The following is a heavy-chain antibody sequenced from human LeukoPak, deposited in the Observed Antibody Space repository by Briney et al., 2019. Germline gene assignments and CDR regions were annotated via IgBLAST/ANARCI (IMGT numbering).Heavy chain of an antibody. CDR1: GGSFSGYY. V-gene: IGHV4-34*01. CDR3: ARGGGRDDSGGYFDC. J-gene: IGHJ5*01. D-gene: IGHD3-22*01. Sequence: SETLSLIRAVYGGSFSGYYWNWIRQPPGKGLEWIGEINHSGSTNYNPTLKSRVTISVDTSKNQCSLNLSSVTAADTAVYYCARGGGRDDSGGYFDCWGQGTLVTVS. CDR2: INHSGST.